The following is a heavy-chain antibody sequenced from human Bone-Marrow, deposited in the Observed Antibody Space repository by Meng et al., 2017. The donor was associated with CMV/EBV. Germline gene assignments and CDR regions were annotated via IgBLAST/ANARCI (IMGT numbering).Heavy chain of an antibody. J-gene: IGHJ3*02. V-gene: IGHV3-11*04. CDR3: ARGIGLNSQYQLLEPI. CDR1: GFTFSDYY. D-gene: IGHD2-2*01. CDR2: ISSSGSTI. Sequence: GESLKISCAASGFTFSDYYMSWIRHAPGKGLEWVSYISSSGSTIYYADSVKGRFTISRDNAKNSLYLQMNSLRAEDTAVYYCARGIGLNSQYQLLEPIWGRGTMVTVSS.